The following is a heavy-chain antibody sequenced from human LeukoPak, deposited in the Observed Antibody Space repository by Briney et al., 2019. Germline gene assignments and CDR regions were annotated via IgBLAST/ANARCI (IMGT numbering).Heavy chain of an antibody. V-gene: IGHV1-69*13. CDR2: IIPIFGTA. CDR1: GGTFSSYA. CDR3: ARDPHYSYGSRTYFDY. Sequence: ASVKVSCKASGGTFSSYAISWVRQAPGQGVEWMGGIIPIFGTANYAQKFQGRVTITADESTSTAYMELSSLRSEDTAVYYCARDPHYSYGSRTYFDYWGQGTLVTVSS. J-gene: IGHJ4*02. D-gene: IGHD5-18*01.